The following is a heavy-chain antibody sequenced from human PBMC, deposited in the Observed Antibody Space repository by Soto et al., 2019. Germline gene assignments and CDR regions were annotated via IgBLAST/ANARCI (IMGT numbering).Heavy chain of an antibody. J-gene: IGHJ4*02. D-gene: IGHD3-9*01. CDR1: GYSFTSYW. CDR2: IYPGDSDT. CDR3: ARWRYFDWFSSFDY. V-gene: IGHV5-51*01. Sequence: RGESRKISCKGSGYSFTSYWIGWVRQMIGKGLEWMGIIYPGDSDTRYSPSFQGQVTISADKSISTAYLQWSSLKASDTAKYYCARWRYFDWFSSFDYWGQGTLVTVSS.